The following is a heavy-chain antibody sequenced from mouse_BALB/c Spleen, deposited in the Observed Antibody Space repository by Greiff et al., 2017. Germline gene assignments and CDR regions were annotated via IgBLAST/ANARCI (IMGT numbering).Heavy chain of an antibody. J-gene: IGHJ3*01. Sequence: EVKLVESGGGLVKPGGSLKLSCAASGFTFSSYAMSWVRQTPEKRLEWVATISSGGSYTYYPDSVKGRFTISRDNAKNTLYLQMSSLRSEDTAMYYCARQPWFAYWGQGTLVTVSA. CDR1: GFTFSSYA. CDR2: ISSGGSYT. CDR3: ARQPWFAY. V-gene: IGHV5-9-3*01.